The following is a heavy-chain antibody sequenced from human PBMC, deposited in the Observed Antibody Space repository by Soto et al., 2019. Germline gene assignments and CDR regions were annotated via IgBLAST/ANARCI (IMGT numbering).Heavy chain of an antibody. V-gene: IGHV4-34*01. D-gene: IGHD5-18*01. CDR1: GWSFRGYY. J-gene: IGHJ4*02. CDR3: ARGLTWIRYFDY. CDR2: INHSGST. Sequence: SETLSLTCAVYGWSFRGYYWSWIRQPPGKGLEWIGEINHSGSTNYNPSLKSRVTISVDTSKNQFSLELSSVTAADTAVYYCARGLTWIRYFDYWGQGTLVTVS.